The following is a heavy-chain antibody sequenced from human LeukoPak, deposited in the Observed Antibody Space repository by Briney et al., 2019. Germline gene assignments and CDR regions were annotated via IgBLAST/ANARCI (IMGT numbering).Heavy chain of an antibody. Sequence: GGSLRLSCAASGFTFSSYAMSWVRQAPGKGLEWVSAISGSGGSTFYADSVKGRFTLSRDNSKNTLYLQMNSLRAEDTAVYFCAKGVWTDYTITHFDYWGQGTLVTVSS. CDR1: GFTFSSYA. CDR2: ISGSGGST. J-gene: IGHJ4*02. CDR3: AKGVWTDYTITHFDY. V-gene: IGHV3-23*01. D-gene: IGHD3/OR15-3a*01.